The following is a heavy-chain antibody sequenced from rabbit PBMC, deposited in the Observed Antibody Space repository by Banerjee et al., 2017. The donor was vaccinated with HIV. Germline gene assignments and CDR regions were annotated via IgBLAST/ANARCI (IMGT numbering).Heavy chain of an antibody. CDR3: ARDGGDWGYYFNL. CDR2: INTSSGNT. D-gene: IGHD4-1*01. Sequence: QSLEESGGDLVKPGASLTLTCTASGFSFSNKYVMCWVRQAPGKGLEWIACINTSSGNTVYASWAKGRFTISKTSSTTVTLQMTSLTAADTATYFCARDGGDWGYYFNLWGPGTLVTVS. CDR1: GFSFSNKYV. V-gene: IGHV1S40*01. J-gene: IGHJ4*01.